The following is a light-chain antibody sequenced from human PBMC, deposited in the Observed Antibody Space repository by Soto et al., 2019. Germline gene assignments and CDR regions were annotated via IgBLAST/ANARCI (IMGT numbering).Light chain of an antibody. CDR2: DDN. J-gene: IGLJ1*01. CDR3: GSWDSSLSAYV. CDR1: SSNIGGNS. V-gene: IGLV1-51*01. Sequence: QSVLTQPPSVSAAPGQKVTISCSGSSSNIGGNSVSWHQQLPGTAPKLLIYDDNKRPSGIPDRFSGSKSGTSATLGITGFQTGDEADHYCGSWDSSLSAYVLGNGTKVTV.